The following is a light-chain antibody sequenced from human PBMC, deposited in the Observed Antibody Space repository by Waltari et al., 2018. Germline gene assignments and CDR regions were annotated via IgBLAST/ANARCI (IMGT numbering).Light chain of an antibody. Sequence: EIVLTQSPATLSLSPGERATLSCRASQSVSSYLAWYQQKPGQAPGLLIYDASNRATGIPARFSGSGSGTDFTLTISSLQAEDVAIYYCQQYYDSPLTFGGGTKVEIK. V-gene: IGKV3-11*01. CDR1: QSVSSY. CDR3: QQYYDSPLT. CDR2: DAS. J-gene: IGKJ4*01.